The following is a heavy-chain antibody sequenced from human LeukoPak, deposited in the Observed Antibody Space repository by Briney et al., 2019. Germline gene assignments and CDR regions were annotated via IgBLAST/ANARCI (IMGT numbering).Heavy chain of an antibody. J-gene: IGHJ4*02. CDR3: VAGVALDY. V-gene: IGHV3-11*01. CDR2: ISKTGTSV. CDR1: GLNFSVYY. D-gene: IGHD3-3*01. Sequence: PGGSLRLSCITSGLNFSVYYMTWIRQAPGNGLGAPGNWLEWLSHISKTGTSVYYADSVRGRFTISRDNAKNSLYLHMNNLRAEDTAVYYCVAGVALDYWGQGALVTVSS.